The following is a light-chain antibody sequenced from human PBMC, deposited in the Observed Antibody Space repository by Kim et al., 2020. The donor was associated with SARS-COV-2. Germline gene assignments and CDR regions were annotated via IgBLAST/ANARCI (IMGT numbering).Light chain of an antibody. V-gene: IGLV2-8*01. Sequence: GHGAAISCTGSHHDVGAYNQVSSYQQHPAKAPKLIIYEVNERPSEVPDRFSGSNSGNTASLPVSGLQAEDEADYYCSSYAGSNNRVFGGGTQLTVL. CDR3: SSYAGSNNRV. J-gene: IGLJ3*02. CDR2: EVN. CDR1: HHDVGAYNQ.